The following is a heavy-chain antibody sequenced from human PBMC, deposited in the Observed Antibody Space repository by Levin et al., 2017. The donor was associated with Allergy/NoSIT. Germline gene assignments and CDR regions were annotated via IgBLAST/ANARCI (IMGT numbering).Heavy chain of an antibody. D-gene: IGHD6-19*01. CDR1: GFTFDDYA. CDR3: AKDIGDIAVAGYAAFDI. V-gene: IGHV3-9*01. J-gene: IGHJ3*02. CDR2: ISWNSGSI. Sequence: GGSLRLSCAASGFTFDDYAMHWVRQAPGKGLEWVSGISWNSGSIGYADSVKGRFTISRDNAKNSLYLQMNSLRAEDTALYYCAKDIGDIAVAGYAAFDIWGQGTMVTVSS.